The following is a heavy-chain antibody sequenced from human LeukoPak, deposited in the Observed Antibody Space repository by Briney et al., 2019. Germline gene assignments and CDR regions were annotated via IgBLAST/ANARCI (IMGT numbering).Heavy chain of an antibody. Sequence: ETLSLTCTVSGGSFSDYYWSWVRQPPGKGLEWIGYIFSSGRTSYNPSLKSRVTISMDTSKSQFSLKLSSVTAADTAVYYCARGASPSDYWGQGTLVTVSS. CDR2: IFSSGRT. CDR3: ARGASPSDY. CDR1: GGSFSDYY. V-gene: IGHV4-59*01. J-gene: IGHJ4*02.